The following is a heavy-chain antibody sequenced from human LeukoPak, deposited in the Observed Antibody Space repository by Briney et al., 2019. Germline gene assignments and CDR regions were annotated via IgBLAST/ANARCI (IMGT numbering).Heavy chain of an antibody. D-gene: IGHD5-12*01. Sequence: PSETLSLTCTVSGGTISGYFWTWISQPAGKGLEWIARIYCSGSNNYNPSLKSRVTMSLDTSKNHFSLNLTSVTAADTAVYYCAREPTSGREPTSGRPLDYWGQGTLVTVSS. CDR2: IYCSGSN. CDR3: AREPTSGREPTSGRPLDY. J-gene: IGHJ4*02. V-gene: IGHV4-4*07. CDR1: GGTISGYF.